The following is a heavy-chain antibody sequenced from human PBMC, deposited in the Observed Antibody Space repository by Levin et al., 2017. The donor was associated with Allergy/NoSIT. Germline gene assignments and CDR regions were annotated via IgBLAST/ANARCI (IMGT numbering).Heavy chain of an antibody. CDR1: GFTFGDYG. V-gene: IGHV3-49*04. CDR3: TRAWLPAFFFDY. J-gene: IGHJ4*02. D-gene: IGHD3-22*01. Sequence: GESLKISCTASGFTFGDYGMSWVRQAPGKGLEWVGFIRSKAYGGTTEYAASVKGRFTISRDDSKSIAYLQMNSLKTEDTAVYYCTRAWLPAFFFDYWGQGTLVTVSS. CDR2: IRSKAYGGTT.